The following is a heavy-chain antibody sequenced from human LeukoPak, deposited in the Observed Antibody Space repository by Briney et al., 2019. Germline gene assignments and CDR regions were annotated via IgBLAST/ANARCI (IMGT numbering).Heavy chain of an antibody. J-gene: IGHJ6*02. CDR3: ASLPRMDV. Sequence: PSETLSLTCTVSGGSISSSYYYWAWIRQPPGEGLEWVGNVYSSGSTLYNPSLKSRVTISIDTSENQFSLDLRSLTAADTAVYYCASLPRMDVWGQGTTVAVSS. V-gene: IGHV4-39*01. CDR1: GGSISSSYYY. CDR2: VYSSGST.